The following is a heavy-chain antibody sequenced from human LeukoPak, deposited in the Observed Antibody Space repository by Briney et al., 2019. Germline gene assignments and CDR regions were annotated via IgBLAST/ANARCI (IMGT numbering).Heavy chain of an antibody. CDR1: GFTVTNAW. J-gene: IGHJ4*02. D-gene: IGHD3/OR15-3a*01. CDR3: TTRAPDGLVPR. CDR2: MKSESGGGAT. V-gene: IGHV3-15*07. Sequence: PGGSLRLSCAASGFTVTNAWMHWVRQAPGKGLEWVGRMKSESGGGATDYAAPVKGRFTTSRDDSKNMLYLQMNRLKTEDTAVYYCTTRAPDGLVPRWGQGTLVTVSS.